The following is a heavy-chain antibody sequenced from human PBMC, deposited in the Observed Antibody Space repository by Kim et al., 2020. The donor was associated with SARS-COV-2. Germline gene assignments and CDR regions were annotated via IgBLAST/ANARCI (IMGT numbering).Heavy chain of an antibody. V-gene: IGHV3-48*03. Sequence: RFTISRDNAKNSLYLQMNSLRAEDTAVYYCARFSYYYGSGSYYNGYYFDYWGQGTLVTVSS. J-gene: IGHJ4*02. D-gene: IGHD3-10*01. CDR3: ARFSYYYGSGSYYNGYYFDY.